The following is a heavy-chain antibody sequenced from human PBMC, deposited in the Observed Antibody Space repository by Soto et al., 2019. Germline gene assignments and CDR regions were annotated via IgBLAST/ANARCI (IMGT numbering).Heavy chain of an antibody. CDR3: ARDPTPKHGKAV. V-gene: IGHV1-69*01. J-gene: IGHJ6*02. CDR2: IIPIFGTA. CDR1: GGTFSSYA. D-gene: IGHD2-21*01. Sequence: YVWVSCKASGGTFSSYASRWVRQAPGQVLEWMGGIIPIFGTANYAQKFQGRVTITADESTSTAYMELSSLRSEDTAVYYCARDPTPKHGKAVRGQRTTDNVPS.